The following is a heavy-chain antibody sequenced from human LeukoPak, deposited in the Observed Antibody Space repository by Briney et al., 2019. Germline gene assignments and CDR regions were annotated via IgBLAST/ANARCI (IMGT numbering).Heavy chain of an antibody. CDR3: ATVVAVATSDY. J-gene: IGHJ4*02. D-gene: IGHD6-19*01. CDR2: FDPEDGET. Sequence: ASVKVSCKVSGYTLTELSMHWVRQAPGKGLEWMGRFDPEDGETIYAQKFQGRVTMTEDTSTDTAYMDLSSLRSEDTAMYYCATVVAVATSDYWGQGTLVTVSS. CDR1: GYTLTELS. V-gene: IGHV1-24*01.